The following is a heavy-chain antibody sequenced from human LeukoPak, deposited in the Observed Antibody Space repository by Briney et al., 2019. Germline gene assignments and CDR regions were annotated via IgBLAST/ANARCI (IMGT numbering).Heavy chain of an antibody. J-gene: IGHJ4*02. CDR3: ARDPLRIQLWKQLEYYFDY. CDR2: INPNSGGT. D-gene: IGHD5-18*01. Sequence: GASVKVSCKASGYTFTGYYMHWVRQAPGQGLEWMGWINPNSGGTNYAQKFQGRVTMTRDMSTSTVYMELSSLRSEDTAVYYCARDPLRIQLWKQLEYYFDYWGQGTLVTVSS. V-gene: IGHV1-2*02. CDR1: GYTFTGYY.